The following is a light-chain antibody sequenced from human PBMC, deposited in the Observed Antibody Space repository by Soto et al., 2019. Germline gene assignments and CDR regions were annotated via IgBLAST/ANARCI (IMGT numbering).Light chain of an antibody. Sequence: QSALTQPRSVSGSPGQSVTISCTGTSSDVGGYNYVSWYQQHPGKAPKLMIYDVSKRPSGVPDRFSGSKSGNTASLTISGVQAEDEADYYCCSYEGSYTSEVFGGGTKLTVL. CDR2: DVS. J-gene: IGLJ2*01. V-gene: IGLV2-11*01. CDR1: SSDVGGYNY. CDR3: CSYEGSYTSEV.